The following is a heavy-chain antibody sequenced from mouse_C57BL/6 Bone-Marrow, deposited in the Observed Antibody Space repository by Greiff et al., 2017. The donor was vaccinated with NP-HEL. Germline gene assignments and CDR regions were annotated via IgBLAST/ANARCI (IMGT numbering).Heavy chain of an antibody. Sequence: EVQLQQSGPELVKPGASVKISCKASGYTFTDYYMNWVKQSHGKSLEWIGDINPNNGGTSYNQKFKGKATLTVDKSSSTAYMELRSLTSEDSAVYYCAGGYDYDGAMDYWGQGTSVTVSS. D-gene: IGHD2-4*01. V-gene: IGHV1-26*01. CDR2: INPNNGGT. J-gene: IGHJ4*01. CDR3: AGGYDYDGAMDY. CDR1: GYTFTDYY.